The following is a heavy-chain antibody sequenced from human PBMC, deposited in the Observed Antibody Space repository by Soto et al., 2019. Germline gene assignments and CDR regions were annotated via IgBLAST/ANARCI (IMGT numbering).Heavy chain of an antibody. V-gene: IGHV3-30*18. J-gene: IGHJ4*02. Sequence: VGSLRLSCAASGFTFSSYGMHWVRQAPGKGLEWVAVISYDGSNKYYADSVKGRFTISRDNSKNTLYLQMNSLRAEDTAVYYCAKMGIAVAGPTDIGDYWGQGTLVTVSS. CDR1: GFTFSSYG. D-gene: IGHD6-19*01. CDR2: ISYDGSNK. CDR3: AKMGIAVAGPTDIGDY.